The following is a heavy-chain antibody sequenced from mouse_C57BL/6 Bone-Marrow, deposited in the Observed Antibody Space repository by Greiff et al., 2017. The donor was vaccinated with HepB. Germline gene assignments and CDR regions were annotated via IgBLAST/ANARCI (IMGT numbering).Heavy chain of an antibody. J-gene: IGHJ2*01. V-gene: IGHV1-50*01. D-gene: IGHD1-1*01. CDR3: ARRGAITTVVAHYFDY. Sequence: QVHVKQPGAELVKPGASVKLSCKASGYTFTSYWMQWVKQRPGQGLEWIGEIDPSDSYTNYNQKFKGKATLTVDTSSSTAYMQLSSLTSEDSAVYYCARRGAITTVVAHYFDYWGQGTTLTVSS. CDR1: GYTFTSYW. CDR2: IDPSDSYT.